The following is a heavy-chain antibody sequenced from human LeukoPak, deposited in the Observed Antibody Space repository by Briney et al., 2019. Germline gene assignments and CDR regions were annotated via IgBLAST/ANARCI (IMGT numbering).Heavy chain of an antibody. V-gene: IGHV3-21*01. D-gene: IGHD2-15*01. CDR1: GFTFSSYS. CDR3: ARVFGGYCSGGSCYSDDY. J-gene: IGHJ4*02. Sequence: GGSLRLSCAASGFTFSSYSMNWVRQAPGKGLEWVSSISSSSSYIYYADSVKGRFTISRVNAKNSLYLQMNSLRAEDTAVYYCARVFGGYCSGGSCYSDDYWGQGTLVTVSS. CDR2: ISSSSSYI.